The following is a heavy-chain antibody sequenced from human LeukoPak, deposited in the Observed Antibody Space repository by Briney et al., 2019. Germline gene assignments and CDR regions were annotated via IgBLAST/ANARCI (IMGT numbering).Heavy chain of an antibody. V-gene: IGHV3-53*01. CDR2: IYSDGRT. D-gene: IGHD6-19*01. CDR1: GFTVSTNY. Sequence: PGGSLRLSCAASGFTVSTNYFSWVRQAPGKGLEWVSSIYSDGRTYYAESVKGRFTISRDNFKNSVYLQMNSLRAEDTAVYYCTRDPTSVADRGDYWGQGTLVTVSS. CDR3: TRDPTSVADRGDY. J-gene: IGHJ4*02.